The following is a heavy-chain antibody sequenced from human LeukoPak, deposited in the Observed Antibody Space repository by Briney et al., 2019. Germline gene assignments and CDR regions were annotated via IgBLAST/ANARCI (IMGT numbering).Heavy chain of an antibody. Sequence: GSSVKVSCKASGGTFSSYAISWVRQAPGQGLEWMGGIIPIFGTANYAQKFQGRVTITTDESTSTAYIELSSLRSEDTAVYYCASGLRYFDWLNYFDYWGQGTLVTVSS. CDR1: GGTFSSYA. CDR2: IIPIFGTA. CDR3: ASGLRYFDWLNYFDY. D-gene: IGHD3-9*01. J-gene: IGHJ4*02. V-gene: IGHV1-69*05.